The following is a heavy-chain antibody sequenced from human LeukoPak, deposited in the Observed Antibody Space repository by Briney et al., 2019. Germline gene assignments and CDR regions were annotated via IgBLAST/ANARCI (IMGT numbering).Heavy chain of an antibody. V-gene: IGHV3-74*03. J-gene: IGHJ3*01. D-gene: IGHD3-16*01. CDR2: IYSDGSAT. CDR1: GFTFNTTW. Sequence: GGSLRLSCAASGFTFNTTWMHWVRQAPGKGLVWVSRIYSDGSATTYAEFVKGRFTISRDNAKNTLYLQMNSLRIEDTAVYYCATDSGHSFSYWGQGTKVTVSA. CDR3: ATDSGHSFSY.